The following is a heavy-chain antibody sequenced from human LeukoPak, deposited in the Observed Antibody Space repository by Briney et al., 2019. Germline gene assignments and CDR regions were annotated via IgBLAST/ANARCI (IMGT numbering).Heavy chain of an antibody. V-gene: IGHV3-20*01. J-gene: IGHJ6*02. D-gene: IGHD4-23*01. CDR2: INWNGGST. Sequence: GGSLRLSCAASGFTFDDYGMSWVRQAPGKGLEWVSGINWNGGSTGYADSVKGRFTISRDNAKNSLYLQMNRLRAEDTALYHCARAFNYGGNSAYYYGMDVWGQGTTVTVSS. CDR3: ARAFNYGGNSAYYYGMDV. CDR1: GFTFDDYG.